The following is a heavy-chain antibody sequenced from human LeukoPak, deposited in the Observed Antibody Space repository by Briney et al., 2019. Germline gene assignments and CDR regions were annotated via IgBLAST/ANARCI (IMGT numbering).Heavy chain of an antibody. CDR3: ARDGAPVVTSPYDAFDI. D-gene: IGHD2-21*02. Sequence: SQTLSLTCAISGDSVSSDTVTWNWIRQSPSRGLEWLGRTYYRSRWIYDYALSLEGRLTIDPQTSTNQFSLKLSSVTAADTAVYYCARDGAPVVTSPYDAFDIWGQGTMVTVSS. J-gene: IGHJ3*02. V-gene: IGHV6-1*01. CDR2: TYYRSRWIY. CDR1: GDSVSSDTVT.